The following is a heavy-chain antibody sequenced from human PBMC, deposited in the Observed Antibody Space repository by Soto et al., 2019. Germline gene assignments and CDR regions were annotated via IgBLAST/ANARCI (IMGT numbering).Heavy chain of an antibody. V-gene: IGHV4-59*08. CDR2: IYYSGST. D-gene: IGHD3-16*01. CDR1: GGSISSYY. J-gene: IGHJ4*02. CDR3: ARHVRAFGGVSPFDY. Sequence: QVQLQESGPGLVKPSETLSLTCTVSGGSISSYYWSWIRQPPGKGLEWIGYIYYSGSTNYNPSLKRRVTITVDTAKNQFPLKLSSGTAADTAVYYGARHVRAFGGVSPFDYWGQGTLVTVSS.